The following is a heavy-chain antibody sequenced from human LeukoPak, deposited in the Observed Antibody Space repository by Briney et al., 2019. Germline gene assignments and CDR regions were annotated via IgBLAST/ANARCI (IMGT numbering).Heavy chain of an antibody. V-gene: IGHV4-39*07. D-gene: IGHD3-10*01. CDR1: GGSISMTTYY. J-gene: IGHJ4*02. Sequence: SETLSLTCTGSGGSISMTTYYGGGIRQPPGKGLECIGNIYYSGSTYYNPSLKSRVTISVDTSKNQFSLKLSSVTAADTAVYYCAGDYMVRGVIDYWGQGTLVTVSS. CDR2: IYYSGST. CDR3: AGDYMVRGVIDY.